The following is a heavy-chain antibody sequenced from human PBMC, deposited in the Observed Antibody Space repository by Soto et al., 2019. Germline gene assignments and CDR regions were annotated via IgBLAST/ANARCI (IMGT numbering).Heavy chain of an antibody. J-gene: IGHJ4*02. CDR3: TTPNMTQAN. CDR1: GFTFSNAW. V-gene: IGHV3-15*01. CDR2: IKIKTDGGTT. Sequence: GGSLRLSCAASGFTFSNAWMSWVRQAPGKGLEWVGRIKIKTDGGTTDYAAPVKGRFTISRDDSKNTLYLQMNSLKTEDTAVYYCTTPNMTQANWGQGTLVTVSS.